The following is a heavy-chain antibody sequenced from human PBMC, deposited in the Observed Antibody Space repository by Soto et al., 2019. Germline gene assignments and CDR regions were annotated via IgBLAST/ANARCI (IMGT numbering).Heavy chain of an antibody. CDR3: ARAPAGRDYYYYMDV. Sequence: PSETLSLTCTVSGGSINNHYWSWIRQPPGKGLEWVGYIYYNGSTNYNPSLKSRVTISVDTSKNQFSLNLSSLTAADTAMYYCARAPAGRDYYYYMDVWGKGTTVTVSS. V-gene: IGHV4-59*11. CDR2: IYYNGST. D-gene: IGHD6-13*01. CDR1: GGSINNHY. J-gene: IGHJ6*03.